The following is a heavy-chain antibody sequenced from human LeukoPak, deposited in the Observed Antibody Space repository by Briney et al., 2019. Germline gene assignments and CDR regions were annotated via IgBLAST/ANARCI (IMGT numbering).Heavy chain of an antibody. CDR3: ARGASGAAADPDNWFDP. J-gene: IGHJ5*02. CDR1: GFTFSSYW. V-gene: IGHV3-7*04. D-gene: IGHD6-13*01. Sequence: GGSLRLSCAASGFTFSSYWMSWVRQAPGKGLEWVANIKQDGSEKYYVDSVKGRFTISRDNAKNSLYLQMNSLRAEGTAVYYCARGASGAAADPDNWFDPWGQGTLVTVSS. CDR2: IKQDGSEK.